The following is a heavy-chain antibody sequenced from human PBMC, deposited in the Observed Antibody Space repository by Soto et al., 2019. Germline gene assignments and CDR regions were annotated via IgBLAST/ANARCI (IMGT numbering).Heavy chain of an antibody. CDR2: IYHSGNT. Sequence: QLQLQESGSGLVKPSQTLSLTCAVSGDSISSGGYSWNWIRQPPGKGLEWIGYIYHSGNTFYSPSLKGRVTISVDRSKNQFFMRLSSVTAADTAVYYCARDARDDYALRYWGQGALVTVSS. CDR1: GDSISSGGYS. V-gene: IGHV4-30-2*01. J-gene: IGHJ4*02. D-gene: IGHD4-17*01. CDR3: ARDARDDYALRY.